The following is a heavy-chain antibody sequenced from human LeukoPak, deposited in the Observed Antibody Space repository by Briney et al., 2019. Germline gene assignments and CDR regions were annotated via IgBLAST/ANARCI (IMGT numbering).Heavy chain of an antibody. CDR1: GGSISSYY. Sequence: SETLSLTCTVSGGSISSYYWSWIRQPPGKGLEWIGYIYCSGSTNYNPSLKSRVTISVDTSKNQFSLKLSSVTAADTAVYYCARSVLMVYAPYYYGMDVWGQGTTVTVSS. V-gene: IGHV4-59*01. J-gene: IGHJ6*02. CDR2: IYCSGST. D-gene: IGHD2-8*01. CDR3: ARSVLMVYAPYYYGMDV.